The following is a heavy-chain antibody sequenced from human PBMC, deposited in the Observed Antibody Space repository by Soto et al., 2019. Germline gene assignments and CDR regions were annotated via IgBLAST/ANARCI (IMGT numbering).Heavy chain of an antibody. CDR3: ARDTYYYDSSGYKPFDY. J-gene: IGHJ4*02. CDR2: INHSGST. Sequence: SETLSLTCAVYGGSFSGYYWSWILQLPGKGLEWIGEINHSGSTNYNPSLKSRVTISVDTSKNQFSLKLSSVTAADTAVYYCARDTYYYDSSGYKPFDYWGQGTPVPVSS. D-gene: IGHD3-22*01. CDR1: GGSFSGYY. V-gene: IGHV4-34*01.